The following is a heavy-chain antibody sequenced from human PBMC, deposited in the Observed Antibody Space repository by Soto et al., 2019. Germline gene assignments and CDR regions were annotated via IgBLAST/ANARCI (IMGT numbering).Heavy chain of an antibody. CDR2: INVYNGNT. CDR1: GYTFTNYG. V-gene: IGHV1-3*01. CDR3: SRELDDILTGPNFDP. D-gene: IGHD3-9*01. Sequence: SVRIYCKTSGYTFTNYGMHWVRQSQGQSLEWMGWINVYNGNTKYSQKFQDRVTFSRDTFASTAYMELSSLRSEDAAVYYCSRELDDILTGPNFDPWGQGTLVTVSS. J-gene: IGHJ5*02.